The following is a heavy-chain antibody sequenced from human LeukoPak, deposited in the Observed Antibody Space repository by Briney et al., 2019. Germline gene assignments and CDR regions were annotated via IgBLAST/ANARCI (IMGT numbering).Heavy chain of an antibody. J-gene: IGHJ4*02. CDR1: GGSFGGYY. D-gene: IGHD1-26*01. Sequence: SETLSLTCAVYGGSFGGYYWSWIRQPPGKGLEWIGEINHSGSTNYNPSLKSRVTISVDTSKNQFSLKLSSVTAADTAVYYCARASGSYLNLDYWGQGTLVTVSS. V-gene: IGHV4-34*01. CDR3: ARASGSYLNLDY. CDR2: INHSGST.